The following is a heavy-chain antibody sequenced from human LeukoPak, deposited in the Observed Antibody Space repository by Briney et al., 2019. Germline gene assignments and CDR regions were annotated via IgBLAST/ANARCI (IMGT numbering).Heavy chain of an antibody. V-gene: IGHV3-33*01. CDR2: IWYNGSNK. D-gene: IGHD4-17*01. CDR3: SRGGYGDYNNWFDP. J-gene: IGHJ5*02. CDR1: GFTFSSFG. Sequence: GGSLRLSCAASGFTFSSFGMHWVRQAPGKGLEWVADIWYNGSNKYYAESVKGRFTISRDNSKNTLYLQMNSLRAEDTAAYYCSRGGYGDYNNWFDPWGQGTLVIVSS.